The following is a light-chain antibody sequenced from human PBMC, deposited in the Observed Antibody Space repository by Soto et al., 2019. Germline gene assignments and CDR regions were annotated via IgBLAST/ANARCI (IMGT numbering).Light chain of an antibody. CDR3: QKYNSATWT. CDR2: AAS. Sequence: DIQMTQAPSSLSASVGDRITITCRASQGISNYLAWYQQRPGKVPQLLISAASTLQSGVPSRFHGSGSGTDLILTISSLQPEDFTTYYCQKYNSATWTFGHGTKVAIK. J-gene: IGKJ1*01. V-gene: IGKV1-27*01. CDR1: QGISNY.